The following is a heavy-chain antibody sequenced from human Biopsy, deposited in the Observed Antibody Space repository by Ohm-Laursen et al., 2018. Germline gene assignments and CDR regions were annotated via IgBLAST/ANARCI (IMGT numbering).Heavy chain of an antibody. Sequence: TLSLTCTVSGGSLSSYYWSWIRQPAGKGLEWIERIYSSGSTNYNPSLKSRVTLSMDTSKRQFSLKLSFVTAADTAVYYCARWTPEYDSSRYYLDAFDIWGQGTKVTVSS. J-gene: IGHJ3*02. CDR2: IYSSGST. V-gene: IGHV4-4*07. D-gene: IGHD3-22*01. CDR1: GGSLSSYY. CDR3: ARWTPEYDSSRYYLDAFDI.